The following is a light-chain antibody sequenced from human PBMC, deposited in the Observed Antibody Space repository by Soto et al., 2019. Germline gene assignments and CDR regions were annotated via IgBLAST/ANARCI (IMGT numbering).Light chain of an antibody. CDR1: HTISSW. CDR3: HQLHSFPLT. J-gene: IGKJ5*01. CDR2: AAS. V-gene: IGKV1-12*01. Sequence: DIHMTQAPSSLSGSGGDRVTSTFRASHTISSWLAWYQRKPVRAPKLLIYAASSLPAGVPLRFSGSGSGPDFTLTISDLQPEDFATYYCHQLHSFPLTFGQGTRLEI.